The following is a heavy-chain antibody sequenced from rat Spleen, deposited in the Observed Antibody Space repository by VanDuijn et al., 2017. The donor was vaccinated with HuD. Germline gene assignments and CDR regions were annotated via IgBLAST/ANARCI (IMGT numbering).Heavy chain of an antibody. V-gene: IGHV5-22*01. D-gene: IGHD1-12*02. J-gene: IGHJ2*01. Sequence: EVQLVESGGGLVQPGRSLKLSCAASGFTFNNYGMAWVRQAPKKGLEWVASINYEGSSTYYRDSVKGRFTISRDNAKSTLSLQMKSLKSEDTATYYCTMGSHYHDVPYYYEYWGQGVMVTVSA. CDR1: GFTFNNYG. CDR2: INYEGSST. CDR3: TMGSHYHDVPYYYEY.